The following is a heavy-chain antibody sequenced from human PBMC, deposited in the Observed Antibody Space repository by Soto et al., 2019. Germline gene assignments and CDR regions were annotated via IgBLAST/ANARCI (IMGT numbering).Heavy chain of an antibody. CDR1: GGSFSGYY. V-gene: IGHV4-34*01. CDR2: INHSGST. Sequence: PSETLSLTCAVYGGSFSGYYWSWIRQPPGKWLEWIGEINHSGSTNYNPSLKSRVTISVDTSKNQFSLKLSSVTAADTAVYYCARDVEMTVFEYWGQGTMVTVSS. CDR3: ARDVEMTVFEY. D-gene: IGHD2-21*02. J-gene: IGHJ4*02.